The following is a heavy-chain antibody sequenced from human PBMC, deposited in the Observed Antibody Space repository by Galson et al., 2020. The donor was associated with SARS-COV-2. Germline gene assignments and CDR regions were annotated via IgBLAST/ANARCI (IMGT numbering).Heavy chain of an antibody. CDR2: INPRGST. CDR1: GGSFRASY. V-gene: IGHV4-34*01. Sequence: ATLSLTCAVYGGSFRASYWYWIRQPPGKGLEWIGAINPRGSTNYNPSLKSRVTISVDTSKNQFYLKLSSVTAADTAVYYCARGPGTTRVLTGYYTLFDYWGQGTPVTVSS. CDR3: ARGPGTTRVLTGYYTLFDY. D-gene: IGHD3-9*01. J-gene: IGHJ4*02.